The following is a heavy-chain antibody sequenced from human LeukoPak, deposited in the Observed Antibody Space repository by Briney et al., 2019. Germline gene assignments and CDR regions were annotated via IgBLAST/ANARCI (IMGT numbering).Heavy chain of an antibody. CDR1: GGSISSSSYY. Sequence: SETLSLTCTVSGGSISSSSYYWGWLRQPPGKGLEWIGSIYYSGSTYYNPSLKSRVTISVDTPKNQFSLKLSSVTAADTAVYYCARDYDILTDYYYGMDVWGQGTTVTVSS. V-gene: IGHV4-39*07. J-gene: IGHJ6*02. CDR3: ARDYDILTDYYYGMDV. CDR2: IYYSGST. D-gene: IGHD3-9*01.